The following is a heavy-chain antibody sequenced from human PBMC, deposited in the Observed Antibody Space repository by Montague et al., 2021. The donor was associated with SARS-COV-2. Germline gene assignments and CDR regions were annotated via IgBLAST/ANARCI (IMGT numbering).Heavy chain of an antibody. V-gene: IGHV4-61*08. J-gene: IGHJ4*02. CDR2: IYYSGST. D-gene: IGHD6-13*01. Sequence: SETLSLTCTVSGGSVSSGDYYWSWIRQPPGKVLEWIGYIYYSGSTNYNPSLKSLVTISLDTSKNQFSLKLTSVTAADTAVYYCAVVSFAAAATRSDYWGRGTLVAVSS. CDR3: AVVSFAAAATRSDY. CDR1: GGSVSSGDYY.